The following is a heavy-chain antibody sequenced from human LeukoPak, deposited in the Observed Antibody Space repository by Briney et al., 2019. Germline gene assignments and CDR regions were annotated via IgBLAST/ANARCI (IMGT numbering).Heavy chain of an antibody. Sequence: SETLSLTCTVSGGSISSGGYYWSWIRQPPGKGLEWIGYIYHSGSTYYNPSLKSRVTISVDTSKNQFSLKLSSVTAADTAVYYCARVLLWFGELFAFDIWGQGTMVTVSS. CDR3: ARVLLWFGELFAFDI. D-gene: IGHD3-10*01. CDR1: GGSISSGGYY. V-gene: IGHV4-30-2*01. J-gene: IGHJ3*02. CDR2: IYHSGST.